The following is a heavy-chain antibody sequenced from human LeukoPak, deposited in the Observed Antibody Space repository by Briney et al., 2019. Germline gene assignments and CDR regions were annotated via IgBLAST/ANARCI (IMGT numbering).Heavy chain of an antibody. CDR2: IYHSGST. Sequence: SETLSLTCTVSGYSISSGYYWGWIRQPPGKGLEWIGSIYHSGSTYYNPSLKSRVTISVDTSKNQFSLKLSSVTAADTAVYYCARNTGYPPYWYFDLWGRGTLVTVSS. V-gene: IGHV4-38-2*02. CDR3: ARNTGYPPYWYFDL. J-gene: IGHJ2*01. D-gene: IGHD5-18*01. CDR1: GYSISSGYY.